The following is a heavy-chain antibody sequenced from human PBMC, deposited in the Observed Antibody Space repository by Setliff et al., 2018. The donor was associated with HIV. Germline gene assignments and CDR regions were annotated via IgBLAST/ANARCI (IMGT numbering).Heavy chain of an antibody. CDR3: AMDTSLAY. CDR1: GFTFRSYA. CDR2: ISSRSDSI. J-gene: IGHJ4*02. D-gene: IGHD5-18*01. V-gene: IGHV3-48*01. Sequence: GGSLRLSCAASGFTFRSYALNWVRQAPGKGLEWIAYISSRSDSIYYADSVKARFTVSRDNDKNSLYLQMNNMRAEDTAVYYCAMDTSLAYWGQGTLVTVSS.